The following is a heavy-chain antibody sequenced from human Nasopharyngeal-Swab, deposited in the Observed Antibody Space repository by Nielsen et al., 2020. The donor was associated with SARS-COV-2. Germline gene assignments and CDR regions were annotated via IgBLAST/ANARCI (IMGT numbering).Heavy chain of an antibody. CDR2: ISSGSGSFT. Sequence: GEALKISCAASRCTFSDYYMSWVRQAPGKGLEWVSYISSGSGSFTNSADSVKGRFTISRDNAKTSLYLQMNNLRVDDTAVYFCARMGGGTNFDVWGQGTLVTVSS. V-gene: IGHV3-11*03. CDR1: RCTFSDYY. D-gene: IGHD2-15*01. CDR3: ARMGGGTNFDV. J-gene: IGHJ4*02.